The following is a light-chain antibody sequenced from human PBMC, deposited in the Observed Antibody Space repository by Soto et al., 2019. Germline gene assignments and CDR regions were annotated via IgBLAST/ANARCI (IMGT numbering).Light chain of an antibody. CDR1: SSDVGNYNL. J-gene: IGLJ1*01. Sequence: QSALTQPASVSGSPGQSITISCTGTSSDVGNYNLVSWYQHHPGKAPRLMIYEVSKRPSGVSNRFSASKSGNTASLTISGLQAEDEADYYCSSYTDSSNYVFGTGTRSPS. CDR2: EVS. V-gene: IGLV2-14*02. CDR3: SSYTDSSNYV.